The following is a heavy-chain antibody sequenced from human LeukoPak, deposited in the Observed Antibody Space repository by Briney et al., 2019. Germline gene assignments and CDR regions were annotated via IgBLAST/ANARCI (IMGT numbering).Heavy chain of an antibody. V-gene: IGHV1-69*05. CDR2: IIPIFGTA. CDR3: ARAGYSSGWGYWFDP. D-gene: IGHD6-19*01. Sequence: SVKVFCKASGGTFSSYAISWVRQAPGQGLEWMGGIIPIFGTANYAQKFQGRVTITTDESTSTAYMELSSLRSEDTAVYYCARAGYSSGWGYWFDPWGQGTLVTVSS. J-gene: IGHJ5*02. CDR1: GGTFSSYA.